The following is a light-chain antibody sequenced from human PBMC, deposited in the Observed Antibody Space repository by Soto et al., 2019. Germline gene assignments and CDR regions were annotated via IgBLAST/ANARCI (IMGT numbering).Light chain of an antibody. Sequence: QSALTQPPSASGSPGQSVTISCTGTSSDVGGYNYVSWYQQHPGKAPKLMIYEVSQRPSGVPDRFSGSKSVNTASLTVSGLQAEDEADYYCSSYAGSNNVVFGGGTKLTVL. CDR3: SSYAGSNNVV. J-gene: IGLJ2*01. CDR2: EVS. CDR1: SSDVGGYNY. V-gene: IGLV2-8*01.